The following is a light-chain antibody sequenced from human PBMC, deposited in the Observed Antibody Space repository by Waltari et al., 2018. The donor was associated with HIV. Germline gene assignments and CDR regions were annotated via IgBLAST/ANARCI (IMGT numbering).Light chain of an antibody. CDR3: QQSYSNPLT. J-gene: IGKJ3*01. V-gene: IGKV1-39*01. CDR2: GAS. Sequence: DIQLTQSPSSLSASVGDRVTITYRASQRISTYLNWYQQKPGKAPQVLIYGASSLESGVPSRFSGSGSMTDFTLTISSLQPEDFATYYCQQSYSNPLTFGPGTKVDIK. CDR1: QRISTY.